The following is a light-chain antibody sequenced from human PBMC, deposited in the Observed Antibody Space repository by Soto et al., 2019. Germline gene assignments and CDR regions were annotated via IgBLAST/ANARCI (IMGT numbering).Light chain of an antibody. CDR1: QSSSSW. CDR2: KAS. J-gene: IGKJ2*01. CDR3: QQYNSYSYT. Sequence: DIQMTQSPSTLSASVGDRVTITCRASQSSSSWLAWYQQKPGKAPKLLIYKASSLESGVPSRFSGSGSGREFTLTISSLQPDDFSTYYCQQYNSYSYTFGQGTKLEIK. V-gene: IGKV1-5*03.